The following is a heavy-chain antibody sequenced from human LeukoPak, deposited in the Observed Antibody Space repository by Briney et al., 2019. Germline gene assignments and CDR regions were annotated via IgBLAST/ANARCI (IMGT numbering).Heavy chain of an antibody. V-gene: IGHV1-18*01. D-gene: IGHD1-26*01. CDR3: ARSLWRVGATTLSSY. CDR2: ISAYNGNT. Sequence: ASVKVSCKASGYTFTSYGISWMRQAPGQGLEWMGWISAYNGNTNYAQKLQGRVTMTTDTSTSTAYMELRSLRSDDTAVYYCARSLWRVGATTLSSYWGQGTLVTVSS. J-gene: IGHJ4*02. CDR1: GYTFTSYG.